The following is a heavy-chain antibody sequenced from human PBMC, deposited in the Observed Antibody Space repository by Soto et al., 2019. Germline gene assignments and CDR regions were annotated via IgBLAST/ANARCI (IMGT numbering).Heavy chain of an antibody. D-gene: IGHD6-13*01. V-gene: IGHV3-74*01. J-gene: IGHJ4*02. CDR1: GFSFRSYW. CDR2: INHDGNVT. Sequence: GGSLRLSCAGSGFSFRSYWLHWVRQVPGKGLVWVSRINHDGNVTNYADSVKGRFTISRDNSKNTLFLRMNGLRAEDTAVYYCAREPWGFSGTWYDYWGQGTLVTVS. CDR3: AREPWGFSGTWYDY.